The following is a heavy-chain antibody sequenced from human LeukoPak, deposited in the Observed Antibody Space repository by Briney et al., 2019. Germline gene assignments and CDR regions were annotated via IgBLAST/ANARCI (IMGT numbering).Heavy chain of an antibody. D-gene: IGHD2-15*01. Sequence: PGGSLRLSCAASGFTFSYYWMSWVRQAPGKGLEWVANIKQDGSEEYYVDSVKGRFTISRDNAKNSLYLQMNSLRAEDTAVYYCAKGADPCSGGSCSGTPTSWGQGTLVTVSS. CDR1: GFTFSYYW. CDR3: AKGADPCSGGSCSGTPTS. CDR2: IKQDGSEE. J-gene: IGHJ5*02. V-gene: IGHV3-7*03.